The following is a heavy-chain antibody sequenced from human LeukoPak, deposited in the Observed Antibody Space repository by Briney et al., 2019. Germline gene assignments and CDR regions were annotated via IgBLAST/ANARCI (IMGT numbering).Heavy chain of an antibody. CDR1: GGSISSYY. CDR2: IYYSGSP. CDR3: ARSTMVRGVINARYYYYYMDV. J-gene: IGHJ6*03. D-gene: IGHD3-10*01. Sequence: SETLSLTCTVPGGSISSYYWSWIRQPPAKGLEWIGYIYYSGSPNYNPSLKSRVTSSVDTSKNQFSLKLTSITAADPALHYCARSTMVRGVINARYYYYYMDVWGKGTTVTVSS. V-gene: IGHV4-59*01.